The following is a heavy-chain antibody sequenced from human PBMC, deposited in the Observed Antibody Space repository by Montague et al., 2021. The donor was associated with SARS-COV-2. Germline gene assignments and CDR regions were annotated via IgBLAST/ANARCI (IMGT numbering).Heavy chain of an antibody. CDR2: NYYSGTT. J-gene: IGHJ3*02. CDR1: GGSITRNYY. V-gene: IGHV4-39*01. CDR3: ARPLVRGVSKAFDI. Sequence: SETLSLTCTASGGSITRNYYWGWIRQPPGKGLEWVGNNYYSGTTFINPSLESRVIISVDASKNQFSLNLTSVTAADTAVYYCARPLVRGVSKAFDIRGQGAVVIVSS. D-gene: IGHD3-10*01.